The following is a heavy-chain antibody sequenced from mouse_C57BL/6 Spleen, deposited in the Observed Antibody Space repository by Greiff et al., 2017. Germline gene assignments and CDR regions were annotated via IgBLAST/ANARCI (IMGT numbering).Heavy chain of an antibody. D-gene: IGHD1-1*01. Sequence: VQLQQSGPELVKPGASVKISCKASGYTFTDYYMNWVKQSHGKSLEWIGDINPNNGGTSYNQKFKGKATLTVDKSSSTAYMELSSLTTEDSAIYYCARATTVVATDYWGQGTTLTVSS. J-gene: IGHJ2*01. CDR1: GYTFTDYY. CDR3: ARATTVVATDY. V-gene: IGHV1-26*01. CDR2: INPNNGGT.